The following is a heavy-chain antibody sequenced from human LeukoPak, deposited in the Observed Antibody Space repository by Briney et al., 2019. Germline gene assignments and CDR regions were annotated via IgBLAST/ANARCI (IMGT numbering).Heavy chain of an antibody. V-gene: IGHV3-9*01. Sequence: GGSLRLSCAASGFTFDDYAMHWVRQAPGKGLEWVSSINWNSGNIGYADSVKGRFTISRDNAKSSLYLQMNSLRAEDTALYYCAKDKGYYGSSGCFDYWGQGTPVTVSS. CDR3: AKDKGYYGSSGCFDY. CDR2: INWNSGNI. D-gene: IGHD3-22*01. CDR1: GFTFDDYA. J-gene: IGHJ4*02.